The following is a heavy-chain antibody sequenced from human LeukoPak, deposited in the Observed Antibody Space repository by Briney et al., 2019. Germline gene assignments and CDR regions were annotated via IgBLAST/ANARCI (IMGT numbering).Heavy chain of an antibody. V-gene: IGHV3-48*01. CDR3: ARGGAARPDY. CDR2: ISGSGSSI. D-gene: IGHD6-6*01. CDR1: GFTFSNYG. J-gene: IGHJ4*02. Sequence: GGSLRLSCEASGFTFSNYGMNWVREAPGRGLEWLSYISGSGSSIYYADSVKGRFTISRDNGKNSLFLQMNSLRAEDTALYYCARGGAARPDYWGQGTLVTVSS.